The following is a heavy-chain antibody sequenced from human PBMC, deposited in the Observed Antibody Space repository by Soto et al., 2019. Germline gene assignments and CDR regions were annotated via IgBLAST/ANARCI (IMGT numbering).Heavy chain of an antibody. J-gene: IGHJ4*02. V-gene: IGHV4-39*01. Sequence: SETLSLTCTVSGDSIGTTHSYWAWIRQSPGKWLEWIGNIHYSGSTYYMPSLRSRVTLSVDTSKNQFSLRLTSVTAEDTAVYYCARHEGNGNVWPLDYWGQGILVTVSS. CDR2: IHYSGST. CDR1: GDSIGTTHSY. D-gene: IGHD2-8*01. CDR3: ARHEGNGNVWPLDY.